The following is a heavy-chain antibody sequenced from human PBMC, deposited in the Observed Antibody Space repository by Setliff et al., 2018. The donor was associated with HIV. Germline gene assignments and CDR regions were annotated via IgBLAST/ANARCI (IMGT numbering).Heavy chain of an antibody. Sequence: QSGGSLRLSCTASGFTFSNAWMSWVRQAPGKGLEWVGFIRSKAYGGTAEYAASVKGRFTVSRDDSKNIAYLQMNSLQADDTAVYYCSRDPKNRPAEGFDIWGQGTMVTVSS. J-gene: IGHJ3*02. CDR3: SRDPKNRPAEGFDI. CDR1: GFTFSNAW. V-gene: IGHV3-49*04. CDR2: IRSKAYGGTA.